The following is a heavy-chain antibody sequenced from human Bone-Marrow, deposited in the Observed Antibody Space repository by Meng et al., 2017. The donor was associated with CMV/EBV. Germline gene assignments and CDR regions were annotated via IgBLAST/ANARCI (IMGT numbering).Heavy chain of an antibody. Sequence: ASVKVSCKASGYTFTRYGISWVRQAPGQGLEWMGWISGDNSRRNYAQKFQGRVSMTTDTSTSTAYMDLRSLRSDDTAVYYCARYHYFDNSGILKVHLDFWGQGTLVTV. V-gene: IGHV1-18*01. CDR2: ISGDNSRR. CDR3: ARYHYFDNSGILKVHLDF. CDR1: GYTFTRYG. D-gene: IGHD3-22*01. J-gene: IGHJ4*02.